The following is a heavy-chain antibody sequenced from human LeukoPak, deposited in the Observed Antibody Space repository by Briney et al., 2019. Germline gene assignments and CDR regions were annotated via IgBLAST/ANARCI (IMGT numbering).Heavy chain of an antibody. D-gene: IGHD3-3*01. J-gene: IGHJ4*02. Sequence: GGSLRLSCAASGLTFSSYAMHWVRQAPGKGLEYVSAISSNGGSTYYANSVKGRFTISRDNSKNTLYLQMGSLRAEDMAVYYCARSTIFGVVTPLGYWGQGTLVTVSS. CDR2: ISSNGGST. V-gene: IGHV3-64*01. CDR1: GLTFSSYA. CDR3: ARSTIFGVVTPLGY.